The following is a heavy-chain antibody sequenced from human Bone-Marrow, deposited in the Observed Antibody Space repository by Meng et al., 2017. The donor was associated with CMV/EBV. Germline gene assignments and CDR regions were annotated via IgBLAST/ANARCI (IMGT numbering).Heavy chain of an antibody. CDR2: TYYRSKWST. D-gene: IGHD1-7*01. Sequence: QVQLQQSGPGLVQPSQTLSLTCAISGDSVSSNSATWNWIRQSPSRGLEWLGRTYYRSKWSTDYAVSVRGRITINPDTSRNQFSLQLDSVTPEDTATYYCARGWQLHSWGQGTLVTVAS. V-gene: IGHV6-1*01. CDR3: ARGWQLHS. CDR1: GDSVSSNSAT. J-gene: IGHJ4*02.